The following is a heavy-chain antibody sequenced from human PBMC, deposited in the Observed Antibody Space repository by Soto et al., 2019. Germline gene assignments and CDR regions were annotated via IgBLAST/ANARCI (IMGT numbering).Heavy chain of an antibody. D-gene: IGHD2-15*01. CDR3: ARRYGGNFDY. Sequence: QVQLQQSGPGLVKPSQTLSLTCTVSGGSISSGGYYWSWIRQHPGKGLEWIGYIDYSGSTYSNPSLKSRVTISVDTAKNQFSLKLSSVTAADTAVYYCARRYGGNFDYWGQGTLVTVSS. CDR2: IDYSGST. V-gene: IGHV4-31*03. J-gene: IGHJ4*02. CDR1: GGSISSGGYY.